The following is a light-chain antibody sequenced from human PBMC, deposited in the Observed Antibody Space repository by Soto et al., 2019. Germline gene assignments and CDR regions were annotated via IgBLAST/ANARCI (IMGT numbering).Light chain of an antibody. Sequence: QPVLTQPPSVSGAPGQRVTISCTGNSSNIGAGFDVHWYQQLPGTAPKLLIYDNSNRPSGVPDRFSGSKSGTSASLAITGLQAEDGTDYYCQSYDSRLSAVVFGGGTKLTVL. CDR1: SSNIGAGFD. V-gene: IGLV1-40*01. J-gene: IGLJ2*01. CDR2: DNS. CDR3: QSYDSRLSAVV.